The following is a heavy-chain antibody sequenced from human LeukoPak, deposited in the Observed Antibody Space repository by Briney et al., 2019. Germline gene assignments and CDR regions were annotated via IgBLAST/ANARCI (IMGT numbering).Heavy chain of an antibody. CDR3: AKDLSFGGVITNFDY. D-gene: IGHD3-16*02. Sequence: GGSLRLSCAASGFTFSSYAMSWVRQAPGKGLEWVSTINGGGGSTYYADSVKGRFAISRDNSKNTLYLQMNSLRAEDTAVYYCAKDLSFGGVITNFDYWGQGALVTVSS. CDR1: GFTFSSYA. V-gene: IGHV3-23*01. CDR2: INGGGGST. J-gene: IGHJ4*02.